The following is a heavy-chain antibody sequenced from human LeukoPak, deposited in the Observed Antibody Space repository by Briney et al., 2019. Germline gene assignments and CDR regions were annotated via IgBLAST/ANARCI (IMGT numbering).Heavy chain of an antibody. CDR1: GGSISSYY. D-gene: IGHD3-3*01. J-gene: IGHJ6*03. CDR3: ARDRSGLDFWSAGGYYYYMDV. Sequence: SETLSLTCTVSGGSISSYYWSWIRQPAGKGLEWIGRIYTSGSTNYNPSLKSRVTMSVDTSKNQFSLKLSSVTAADTAVYYCARDRSGLDFWSAGGYYYYMDVWGKGTTVTVSS. V-gene: IGHV4-4*07. CDR2: IYTSGST.